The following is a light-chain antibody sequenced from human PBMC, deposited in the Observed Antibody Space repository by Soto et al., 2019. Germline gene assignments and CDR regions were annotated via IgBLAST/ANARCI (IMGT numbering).Light chain of an antibody. CDR2: DAS. J-gene: IGKJ1*01. V-gene: IGKV3-11*01. Sequence: EIFLTQSPDTLSLSPGERATLTCRASQSVTNYIAWYQQRPGQAPRLLIYDASNRATGVPARFSGSRSGTDFTLTISDLEPADLGLYYCQQRLNWPPGFGQGNKVEIK. CDR1: QSVTNY. CDR3: QQRLNWPPG.